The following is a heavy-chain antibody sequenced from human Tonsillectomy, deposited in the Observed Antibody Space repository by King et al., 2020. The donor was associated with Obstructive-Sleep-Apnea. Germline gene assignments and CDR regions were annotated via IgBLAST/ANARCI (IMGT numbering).Heavy chain of an antibody. Sequence: VQLVESGGGLVQPGRSLRLSCAASGFTFDDYAMHWVRQAPGKGLEWVSGISWDSGSIGYADSVKGRFTISRDNAKKSLYLQMNSLRAEDTALYYCAKVGYYYGMDVWGQGTTVTVSS. V-gene: IGHV3-9*01. CDR1: GFTFDDYA. CDR3: AKVGYYYGMDV. CDR2: ISWDSGSI. J-gene: IGHJ6*02.